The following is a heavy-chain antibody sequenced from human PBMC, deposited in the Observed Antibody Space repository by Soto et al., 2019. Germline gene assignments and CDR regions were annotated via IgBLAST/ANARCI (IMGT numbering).Heavy chain of an antibody. D-gene: IGHD3-9*01. J-gene: IGHJ1*01. V-gene: IGHV4-39*01. CDR2: ISYSGST. CDR1: GGYISSGTYY. CDR3: VRCWPPPDYDTLTIDSDAFDV. Sequence: LQLQESGPGLVRPSETLSLTCTVSGGYISSGTYYWGWVRQPPEKGLEWIASISYSGSTYYSPSLQRLVTMSVDTYKSQFSLKLRSVTAADTAVYYCVRCWPPPDYDTLTIDSDAFDVWGRGILVTVTS.